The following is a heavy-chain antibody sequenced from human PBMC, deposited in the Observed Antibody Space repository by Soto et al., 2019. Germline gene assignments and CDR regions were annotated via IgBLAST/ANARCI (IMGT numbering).Heavy chain of an antibody. CDR3: TLEYFYDSSGFCPQFAL. J-gene: IGHJ4*02. D-gene: IGHD3-22*01. V-gene: IGHV3-15*01. CDR1: GFTFSSYG. CDR2: IKSKTSGETT. Sequence: GGPLRLSCAASGFTFSSYGMHWVRQAPGKGLEWVGRIKSKTSGETTDYAGSVKGRFTISRDDSKDTLYLQMNSLKTEDTAVYYCTLEYFYDSSGFCPQFALWAQGTQVTVSS.